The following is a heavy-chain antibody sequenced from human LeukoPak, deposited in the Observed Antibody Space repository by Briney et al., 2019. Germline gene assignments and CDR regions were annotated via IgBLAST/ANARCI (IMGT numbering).Heavy chain of an antibody. CDR3: ARLREIMFGGVIGIDY. Sequence: GGSLRLSCAASGFTFSSHGMNWVRQAPGKGLEWVSGITGSGANAYYADSVKGRFTISRDNSRNTLYLQMNSLRAEDTAVYYCARLREIMFGGVIGIDYWGQGTLVTVSS. D-gene: IGHD3-16*02. CDR1: GFTFSSHG. J-gene: IGHJ4*02. V-gene: IGHV3-23*01. CDR2: ITGSGANA.